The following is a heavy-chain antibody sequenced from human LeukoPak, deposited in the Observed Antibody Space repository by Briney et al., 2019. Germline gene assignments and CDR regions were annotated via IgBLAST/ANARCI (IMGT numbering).Heavy chain of an antibody. Sequence: SSQTLSLTCTVSNGSISSGGYYWSWIRQHPGKGLEWIGYIYYSGSTYYNPSLRSRVTISVDTSKNQFSLKLSTVTAADTAVYYCARKYQLLKRFDYWGQGTLVTVSS. J-gene: IGHJ4*02. CDR3: ARKYQLLKRFDY. CDR2: IYYSGST. V-gene: IGHV4-31*03. CDR1: NGSISSGGYY. D-gene: IGHD2-2*01.